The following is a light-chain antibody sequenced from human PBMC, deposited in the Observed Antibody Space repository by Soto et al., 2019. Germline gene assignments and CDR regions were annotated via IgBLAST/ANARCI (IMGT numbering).Light chain of an antibody. CDR2: GAS. Sequence: IVLTQSPGTPSLSPGERATLSCRASQSVSSSYLAWYQQKHGQAPRLVIYGASSRATGIPDRFSGSVSGTDGTITINRLEQEDGAVYDGQQSGSSTITFGQGTRLEIK. J-gene: IGKJ5*01. CDR3: QQSGSSTIT. CDR1: QSVSSSY. V-gene: IGKV3-20*01.